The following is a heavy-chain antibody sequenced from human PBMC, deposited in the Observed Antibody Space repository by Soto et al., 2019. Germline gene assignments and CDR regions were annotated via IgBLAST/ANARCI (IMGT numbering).Heavy chain of an antibody. J-gene: IGHJ4*02. CDR2: ISGYNGNT. CDR1: GYTFTSYG. D-gene: IGHD1-26*01. CDR3: ARREELALVPYFDY. V-gene: IGHV1-18*04. Sequence: QVQLVQSGAEVKKPGASVKVSCKASGYTFTSYGFTWVRQAPGLGLEWMGWISGYNGNTKYAQKLQGRVTMTTDTATSTAYMELRCLRSDDTAVYYWARREELALVPYFDYWGQVTLVTVSS.